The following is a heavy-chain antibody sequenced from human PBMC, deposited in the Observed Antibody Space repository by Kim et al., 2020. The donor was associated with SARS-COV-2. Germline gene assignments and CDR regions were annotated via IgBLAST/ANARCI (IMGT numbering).Heavy chain of an antibody. V-gene: IGHV3-30*02. J-gene: IGHJ6*02. CDR3: AKDHRGYYYYYGMDV. Sequence: DSVKGRCTISRDNTKNTLYLQMNSLRAEDTAVYYCAKDHRGYYYYYGMDVWGQGTTVTVSS. D-gene: IGHD3-10*01.